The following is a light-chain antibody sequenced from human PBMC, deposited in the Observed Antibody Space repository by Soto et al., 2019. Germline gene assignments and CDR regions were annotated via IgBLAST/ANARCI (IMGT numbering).Light chain of an antibody. CDR2: DAS. CDR1: QSGSSN. Sequence: EIVMTQSPATLSVSPGEIATLSCRASQSGSSNLAWYQQKPGQAPRLLLYDASTRAPGIPGRFSGSGSGTEFTLTVRSLQSEDFAFSYCQQYNNWPVTFGPATKVDIK. CDR3: QQYNNWPVT. V-gene: IGKV3-15*01. J-gene: IGKJ3*01.